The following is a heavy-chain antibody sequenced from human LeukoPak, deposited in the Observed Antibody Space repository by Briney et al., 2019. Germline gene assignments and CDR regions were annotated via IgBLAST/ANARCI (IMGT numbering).Heavy chain of an antibody. J-gene: IGHJ4*02. CDR1: GFPFSDYY. V-gene: IGHV3-11*01. CDR2: ISSSGSTI. CDR3: ARGYYSGSYCYDY. D-gene: IGHD1-26*01. Sequence: EGSLRLSCAASGFPFSDYYMSWIRQAPGRGLEGVSYISSSGSTIYHADSVKGRFTIYRDNAKNSLYLQMNSLRAEDTAVYYCARGYYSGSYCYDYWGQGTLVTVSS.